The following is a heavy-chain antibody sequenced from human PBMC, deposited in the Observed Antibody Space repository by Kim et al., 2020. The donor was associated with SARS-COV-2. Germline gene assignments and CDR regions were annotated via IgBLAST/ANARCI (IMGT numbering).Heavy chain of an antibody. J-gene: IGHJ4*02. Sequence: ASVKVSCKASGYTFTTYYMHWVRQAPGQGLEWLGIINPSGGSTTYTQKFQGRVTMTRDTSTSTVYMELSSLRSDDTAIYFCARDYTTVTNSFDYWGQGTLVTVSS. D-gene: IGHD4-4*01. CDR3: ARDYTTVTNSFDY. CDR2: INPSGGST. V-gene: IGHV1-46*01. CDR1: GYTFTTYY.